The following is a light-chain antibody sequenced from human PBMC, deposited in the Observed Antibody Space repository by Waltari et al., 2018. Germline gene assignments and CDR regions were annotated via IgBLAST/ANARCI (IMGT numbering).Light chain of an antibody. CDR2: RAS. CDR3: QPYAATPLT. V-gene: IGKV1-NL1*01. Sequence: IQMTQSPSSLSASVGDRLTITCRASQAISNSLAWYQQKPGKAPKVLLYRASTLESGVPSRFSGSGTGTDYTLTISSLQPEDFATYYCQPYAATPLTFGGGTKVEIK. J-gene: IGKJ4*02. CDR1: QAISNS.